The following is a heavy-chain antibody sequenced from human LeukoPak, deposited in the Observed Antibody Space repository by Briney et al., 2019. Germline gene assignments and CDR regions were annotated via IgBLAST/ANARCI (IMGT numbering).Heavy chain of an antibody. V-gene: IGHV3-48*01. Sequence: GGSLRLSCAASGFTFSSYSMNWVRQAPGKGLEWVSYISSSSSTIYYADSVKGRFTISRDNAKNSLYLPMNSLRAEDTAVYYCARADDGSGYYYYMDVWGKGTTVTVSS. D-gene: IGHD3-10*01. J-gene: IGHJ6*03. CDR2: ISSSSSTI. CDR1: GFTFSSYS. CDR3: ARADDGSGYYYYMDV.